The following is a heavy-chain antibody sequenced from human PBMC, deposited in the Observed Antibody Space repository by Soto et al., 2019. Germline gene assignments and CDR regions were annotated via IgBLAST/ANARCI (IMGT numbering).Heavy chain of an antibody. Sequence: QVQLQEAGPGLVKPSQTLSLTCTVSGGSISSGDYYWSWIRQPPGKGLEWIGYIYYSGSTYYNPSPKSRVTISVDTSKNQFSLKLSSVTAADTAVYYCARAPKSEEDYFDYWGQGTLVTVSS. J-gene: IGHJ4*02. CDR1: GGSISSGDYY. V-gene: IGHV4-30-4*01. CDR2: IYYSGST. CDR3: ARAPKSEEDYFDY.